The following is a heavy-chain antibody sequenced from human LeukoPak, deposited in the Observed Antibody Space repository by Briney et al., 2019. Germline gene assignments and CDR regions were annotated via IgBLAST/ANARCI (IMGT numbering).Heavy chain of an antibody. D-gene: IGHD3-10*01. V-gene: IGHV4-31*03. J-gene: IGHJ5*02. CDR1: GGSISSGGYY. CDR2: IYYSGST. Sequence: SETLSLTCTVSGGSISSGGYYWSWIRQHPGRGLEWIGYIYYSGSTYYNPSLKSRVTISVDTSKNQFSLKLSSVTAADTAVYYCARDLLTGNWFDPWGQGTLVTVSS. CDR3: ARDLLTGNWFDP.